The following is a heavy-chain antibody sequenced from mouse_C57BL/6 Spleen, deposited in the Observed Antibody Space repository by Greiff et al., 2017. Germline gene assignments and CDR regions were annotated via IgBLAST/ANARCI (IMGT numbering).Heavy chain of an antibody. CDR3: AREVGFGWFAY. V-gene: IGHV1-53*01. J-gene: IGHJ3*01. CDR2: INPSNGGT. Sequence: QVQLQQPGTELVKPGASVMLSCKASGYTFTSYWMLWVQQRPGQGLAWIGNINPSNGGTNYNEKFKSKATLTVDKSSSAAYMQLSSLTSEDSAVYYCAREVGFGWFAYGGQGTLVSVTA. CDR1: GYTFTSYW.